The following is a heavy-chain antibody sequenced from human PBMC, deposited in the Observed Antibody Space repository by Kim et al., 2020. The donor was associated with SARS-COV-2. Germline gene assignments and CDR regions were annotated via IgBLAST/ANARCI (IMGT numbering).Heavy chain of an antibody. V-gene: IGHV5-51*01. CDR2: IYPGDSDT. CDR1: GYSFTSYW. J-gene: IGHJ4*02. Sequence: GESLKISCKGSGYSFTSYWIGWVRQMPGKGLEWMGIIYPGDSDTRYSPSFQGQVTISADKSISTAYLQWSSLKASDTAMYYCARTNLQRWLQLGFDYWGQGTLVTVSS. CDR3: ARTNLQRWLQLGFDY. D-gene: IGHD5-12*01.